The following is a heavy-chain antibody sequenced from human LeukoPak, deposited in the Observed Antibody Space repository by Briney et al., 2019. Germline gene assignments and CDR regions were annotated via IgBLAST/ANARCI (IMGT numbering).Heavy chain of an antibody. V-gene: IGHV3-11*05. Sequence: GGSLRLSCRASGFTFDDYHMSWLRQAPGKGLEWISYISISGSYINHTDSVKGRFTISRDNAKNSLYLQMTSLRAEDTAVYYCTTGFSWYEYFQHWGQGTLVTVSS. J-gene: IGHJ1*01. CDR1: GFTFDDYH. CDR3: TTGFSWYEYFQH. D-gene: IGHD6-13*01. CDR2: ISISGSYI.